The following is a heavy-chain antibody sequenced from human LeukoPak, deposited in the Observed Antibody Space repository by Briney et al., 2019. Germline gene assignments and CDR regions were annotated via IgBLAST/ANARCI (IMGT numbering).Heavy chain of an antibody. CDR1: GGSISSYY. J-gene: IGHJ4*02. V-gene: IGHV4-59*01. CDR2: IYYSGSI. CDR3: ARVTGYRIEDYFDY. Sequence: SETLSLTCTVSGGSISSYYWSWIRQPPGKGLEWIGYIYYSGSINYNPSLKSRVTISVETSKNEFSLKLRSVTTADTAVYYCARVTGYRIEDYFDYWGQGTLVTVSS. D-gene: IGHD6-13*01.